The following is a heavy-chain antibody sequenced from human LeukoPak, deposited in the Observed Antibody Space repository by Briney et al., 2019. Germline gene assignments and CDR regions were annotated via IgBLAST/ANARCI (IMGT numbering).Heavy chain of an antibody. CDR3: ARGRYSSGWDIDY. J-gene: IGHJ4*02. CDR1: GGSISSGDYS. D-gene: IGHD6-19*01. Sequence: SETLSLTCTVSGGSISSGDYSWSWIRQPPGKGLEWMGYIYYSGSTYYNPSLKSRVTISVDTSKNQFPLKLSSVTAADTAVYYCARGRYSSGWDIDYWGQGTLVTVSS. CDR2: IYYSGST. V-gene: IGHV4-30-4*01.